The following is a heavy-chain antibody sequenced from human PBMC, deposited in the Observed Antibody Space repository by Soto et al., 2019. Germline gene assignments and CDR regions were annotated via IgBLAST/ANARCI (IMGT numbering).Heavy chain of an antibody. J-gene: IGHJ6*02. V-gene: IGHV3-30-3*01. D-gene: IGHD4-17*01. CDR2: ISYDGSNK. Sequence: GGSLRLSCAASGFTFSSYAMHWVRQAPGKGLEWVAVISYDGSNKYYADSVKGRLTISRDNSKNTLYLQMNSLRAEDTAVYYCARVLTRDYVYYYYYGMDVWGQGTTVTVSS. CDR1: GFTFSSYA. CDR3: ARVLTRDYVYYYYYGMDV.